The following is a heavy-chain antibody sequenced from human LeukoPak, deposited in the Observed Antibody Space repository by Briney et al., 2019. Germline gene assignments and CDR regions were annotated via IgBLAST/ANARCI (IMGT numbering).Heavy chain of an antibody. J-gene: IGHJ4*02. CDR1: GFTFSNYA. V-gene: IGHV3-23*01. Sequence: PGGSLRLSCAASGFTFSNYAMSWVRQAPGKGLEWVSAISGSGGSTYYADSVKGRFTISRDNSKNTLYLQMNSLRAEDTAVYYCAKDSSNLYYDSSGYLHYWGQGTLVTVSS. CDR3: AKDSSNLYYDSSGYLHY. D-gene: IGHD3-22*01. CDR2: ISGSGGST.